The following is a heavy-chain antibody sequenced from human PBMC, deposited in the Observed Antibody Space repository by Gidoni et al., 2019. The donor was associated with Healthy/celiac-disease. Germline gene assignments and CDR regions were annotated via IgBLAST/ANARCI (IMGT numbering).Heavy chain of an antibody. V-gene: IGHV1-69*01. CDR2: IIPIFGTA. Sequence: QVQLVQSGAEVKKPGSSVKVSCKASGGTFRSYAISWVRQAPGQGLEWMGGIIPIFGTANYAQKFQGRVTITADESTSTAYMELSSLRSEDTAVYYCARDYDFWSGQPYYGMDVWGQGTTVTVSS. CDR3: ARDYDFWSGQPYYGMDV. D-gene: IGHD3-3*01. CDR1: GGTFRSYA. J-gene: IGHJ6*02.